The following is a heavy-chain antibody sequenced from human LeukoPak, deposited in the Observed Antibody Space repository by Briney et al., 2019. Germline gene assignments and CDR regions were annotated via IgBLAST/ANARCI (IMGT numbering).Heavy chain of an antibody. D-gene: IGHD6-19*01. CDR2: INPNSGGT. V-gene: IGHV1-2*06. Sequence: ASVKVSCKASGYTFTGYYMHWVRRAPGQGLEWMGRINPNSGGTNYAQKFQGRVTMTRDTSISTAYMELSRLRSDDTAVYYCARNRYSSGRTFDYWGQGTLVTVSS. J-gene: IGHJ4*02. CDR3: ARNRYSSGRTFDY. CDR1: GYTFTGYY.